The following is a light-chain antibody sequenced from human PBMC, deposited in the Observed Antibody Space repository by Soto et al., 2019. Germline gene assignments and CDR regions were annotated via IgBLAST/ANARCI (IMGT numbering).Light chain of an antibody. CDR3: CSYVGSSTFVV. V-gene: IGLV2-23*03. Sequence: QSALTQPASVSGSPGQSITISCTGTSSDVGSYNLVSWYQQYPGKAPKLMIYEGSKRPSGVSNRFSGSKSGNTASLTISGLQDEDEADYHCCSYVGSSTFVVFGGGTKLTVL. J-gene: IGLJ2*01. CDR2: EGS. CDR1: SSDVGSYNL.